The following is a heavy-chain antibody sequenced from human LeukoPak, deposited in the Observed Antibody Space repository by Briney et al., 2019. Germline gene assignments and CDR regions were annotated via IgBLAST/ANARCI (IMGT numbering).Heavy chain of an antibody. Sequence: PGGSLRLSCAASGFTFRSYPMNWVRQAPGKGLEWVSFISGSAGRTYYADSVQGRFTISRDNSKDTLYLQMNSLRADHTAVYYCAKDLPAGSWGSVDFYYGLDGWGQGTTVTVSS. J-gene: IGHJ6*02. CDR1: GFTFRSYP. V-gene: IGHV3-23*01. D-gene: IGHD3-16*01. CDR3: AKDLPAGSWGSVDFYYGLDG. CDR2: ISGSAGRT.